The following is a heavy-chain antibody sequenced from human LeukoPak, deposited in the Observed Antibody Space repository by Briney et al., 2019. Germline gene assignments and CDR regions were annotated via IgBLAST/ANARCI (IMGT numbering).Heavy chain of an antibody. CDR2: IYHSGST. V-gene: IGHV4-38-2*02. CDR3: ATLGYGSGNYYNPYYFDY. J-gene: IGHJ4*02. Sequence: SETLSLTCTVSGGSISSYYWGWIRQPPGKGLEWIGSIYHSGSTYYNPSLKSRVTISVDTSKNQFSLKLSSVTAADTAVYYCATLGYGSGNYYNPYYFDYWGQGTLVTVSS. D-gene: IGHD3-10*01. CDR1: GGSISSYY.